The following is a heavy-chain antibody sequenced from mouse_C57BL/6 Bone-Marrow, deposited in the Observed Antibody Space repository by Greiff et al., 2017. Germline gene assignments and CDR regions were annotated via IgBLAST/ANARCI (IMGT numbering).Heavy chain of an antibody. CDR3: AREGY. CDR1: GFTFSSYA. Sequence: EVKLEESGGGLVKPGGSLKLSCAASGFTFSSYAMSWVRQTPEKRLEWVATISDGGSYTSYPDNVKGRFTISRDNAKNNLYLQMSHLKSEDTAMYYCAREGYWGQGTTLTVSS. V-gene: IGHV5-4*01. J-gene: IGHJ2*01. CDR2: ISDGGSYT.